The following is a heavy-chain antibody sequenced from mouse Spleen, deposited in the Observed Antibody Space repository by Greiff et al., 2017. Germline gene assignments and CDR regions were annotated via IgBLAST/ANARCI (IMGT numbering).Heavy chain of an antibody. CDR3: ARRWLLEYFDY. D-gene: IGHD2-3*01. V-gene: IGHV5-17*01. Sequence: EVKLMESGGGLVKPGGSLKLSCAASGFTFSDYGMHWVRQAPEKGLEWVAYISSGSSTIYYADTVKGRFTISRDNAKNTLFLQMTSLRSEDTAMYYCARRWLLEYFDYWGQGTTLTVSS. CDR1: GFTFSDYG. J-gene: IGHJ2*01. CDR2: ISSGSSTI.